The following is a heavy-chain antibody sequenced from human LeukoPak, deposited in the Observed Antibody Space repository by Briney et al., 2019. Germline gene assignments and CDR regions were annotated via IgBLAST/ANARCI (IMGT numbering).Heavy chain of an antibody. CDR3: ATDRDGYRKNWYRFHY. D-gene: IGHD5-24*01. V-gene: IGHV3-7*04. CDR1: EFIFRNYW. Sequence: GGSLRLSCAASEFIFRNYWMIWVRQAPGKGLEWVANIKHDGSETNYVDSVKGRFTISRDNAKKSLYLQMNSLRAEDSAVYYCATDRDGYRKNWYRFHYWGQGTRVAVSS. J-gene: IGHJ4*02. CDR2: IKHDGSET.